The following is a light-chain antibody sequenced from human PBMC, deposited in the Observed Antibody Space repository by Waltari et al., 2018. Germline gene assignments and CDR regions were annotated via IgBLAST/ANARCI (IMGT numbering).Light chain of an antibody. Sequence: DIEMTQSPSSLSASVGDRVTISCRASQDVNIYLAWFQQKPGQAPNSLISAASSLRSGVPSRFSGSGSRTDFTLTISSLQPEDFATYYCYQYITYPITFGQGTRLEI. CDR3: YQYITYPIT. J-gene: IGKJ5*01. CDR2: AAS. CDR1: QDVNIY. V-gene: IGKV1-16*01.